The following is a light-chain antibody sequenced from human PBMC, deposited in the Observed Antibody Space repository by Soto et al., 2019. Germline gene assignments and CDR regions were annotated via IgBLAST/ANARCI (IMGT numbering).Light chain of an antibody. CDR1: SSDVGGYNY. Sequence: QSALTQPASVSGSPGQSITISCTGTSSDVGGYNYVSWYQQHPGKAPKLMIYDVSNRPSGVSNRFSGSKSGNTASLTISGLQAEDEDDYSCSSYTSSSTYDFGTGTKVTVL. CDR3: SSYTSSSTYD. CDR2: DVS. V-gene: IGLV2-14*01. J-gene: IGLJ1*01.